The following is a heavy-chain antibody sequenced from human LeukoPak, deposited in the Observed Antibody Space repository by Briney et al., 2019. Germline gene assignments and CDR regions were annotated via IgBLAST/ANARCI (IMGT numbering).Heavy chain of an antibody. D-gene: IGHD6-25*01. V-gene: IGHV4-39*01. Sequence: SETLSLTCTVSGGSISSTSYYWGWIRQPPGKGLEWIGSIYYSGGTYYNPSLKSRVTISVDTSTNQFSLKLSSVTAADTAVYYCARRIVAAGNMAWVDCWGQGTLVTVSS. CDR3: ARRIVAAGNMAWVDC. J-gene: IGHJ4*02. CDR2: IYYSGGT. CDR1: GGSISSTSYY.